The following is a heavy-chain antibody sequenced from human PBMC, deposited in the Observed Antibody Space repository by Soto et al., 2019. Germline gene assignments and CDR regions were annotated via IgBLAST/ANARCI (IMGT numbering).Heavy chain of an antibody. J-gene: IGHJ6*02. CDR3: ARDLTIVPATHPRLENYGMDV. D-gene: IGHD2-2*01. V-gene: IGHV1-18*01. CDR2: TSPYNGHT. CDR1: GYSFTSYG. Sequence: QVQLVQSAGEVKKPGASVKVSCKASGYSFTSYGISWVRRAPGQGLEWMGWTSPYNGHTQFVERFQGRVTMTTDTSTKTAYMELRNLRSDDTAHYYCARDLTIVPATHPRLENYGMDVWGQGTTVIVSS.